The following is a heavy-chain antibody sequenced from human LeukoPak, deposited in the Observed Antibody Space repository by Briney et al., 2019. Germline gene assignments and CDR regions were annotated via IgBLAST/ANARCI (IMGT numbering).Heavy chain of an antibody. J-gene: IGHJ4*02. V-gene: IGHV1-18*01. CDR3: ATHSSSWYGFDY. D-gene: IGHD6-13*01. CDR1: GYTFTSYG. CDR2: ISAYNGNT. Sequence: ASVKVSCKASGYTFTSYGISWVRQAPGRGLEWMGWISAYNGNTNYAQKLQGRVTMTTDTSTSTAYMELRSLRSDDTAVYYCATHSSSWYGFDYWGQGTLVTVSS.